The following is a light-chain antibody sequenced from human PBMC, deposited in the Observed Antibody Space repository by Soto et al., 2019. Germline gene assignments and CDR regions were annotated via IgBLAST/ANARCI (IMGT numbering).Light chain of an antibody. CDR2: AAS. J-gene: IGKJ1*01. CDR3: QKYNSATWK. V-gene: IGKV1-27*01. CDR1: QGISNY. Sequence: DIQMTQSPSSLSASVGDRVTITCRASQGISNYLAWYQQKPGTVPKLLISAASTLQTGVPSRFSGGGSGTDFTLTISSLQPEDVATYYCQKYNSATWKFGEGPKVHI.